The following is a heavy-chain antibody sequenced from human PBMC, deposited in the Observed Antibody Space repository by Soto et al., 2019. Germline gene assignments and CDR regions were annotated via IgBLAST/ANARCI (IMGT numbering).Heavy chain of an antibody. J-gene: IGHJ6*03. CDR1: GYTFTSYA. CDR3: ARVMASIVATFGYIAV. Sequence: QVQLVQSGAEVKKPGASVKVSCKASGYTFTSYAVHWVRQAPGQRLEWMGWINAGNGNTKYSQKFQGRVTITSDTSASTAYMELSSLRSEDTAVYYCARVMASIVATFGYIAVWGKGTTVTVSS. D-gene: IGHD5-12*01. CDR2: INAGNGNT. V-gene: IGHV1-3*01.